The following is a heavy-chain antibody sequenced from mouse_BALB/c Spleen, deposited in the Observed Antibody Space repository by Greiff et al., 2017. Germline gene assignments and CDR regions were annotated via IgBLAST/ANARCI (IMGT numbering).Heavy chain of an antibody. CDR3: ARVTHAMDY. CDR2: ISSGGSYT. D-gene: IGHD2-3*01. V-gene: IGHV5-9-3*01. CDR1: GFTFSSYA. J-gene: IGHJ4*01. Sequence: EVKVEESGGGLVKPGGSLKLSCAASGFTFSSYAMSWVRQTPEKRLEWVATISSGGSYTYYPDSVKGRFTISRDNAKNTLYLQMSSLRSEDTAMYYCARVTHAMDYWGQGTSVTVSS.